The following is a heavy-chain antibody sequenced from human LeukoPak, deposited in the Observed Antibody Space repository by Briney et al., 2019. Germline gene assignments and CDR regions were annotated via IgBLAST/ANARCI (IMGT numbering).Heavy chain of an antibody. J-gene: IGHJ6*04. Sequence: GRSLRLSCAASGFTFSSYGMHWVRQAPGKGLEWVAVIPYDGSNKYYADSVKGRFTISRDNSKNTLYLQMNSLRAEDTAVYYCAKDFGSGITMVRGVPFYGMDVWGKGTTVTVSS. D-gene: IGHD3-10*01. CDR3: AKDFGSGITMVRGVPFYGMDV. CDR1: GFTFSSYG. CDR2: IPYDGSNK. V-gene: IGHV3-30*18.